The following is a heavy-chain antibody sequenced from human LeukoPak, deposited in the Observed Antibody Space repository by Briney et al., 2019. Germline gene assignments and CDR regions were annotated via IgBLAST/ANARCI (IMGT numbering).Heavy chain of an antibody. V-gene: IGHV4-59*01. CDR2: IYYSGST. CDR3: ARGASLTTVVTRGNYVDV. CDR1: GDSISSYY. J-gene: IGHJ6*03. D-gene: IGHD4-23*01. Sequence: SETLSLTCTVSGDSISSYYWSWIRQPPGKGLEWIGYIYYSGSTNYNPSLRSRVTISVDTSKNQFSLKLSSVTAADTAVYYCARGASLTTVVTRGNYVDVWGKGTTVTVSS.